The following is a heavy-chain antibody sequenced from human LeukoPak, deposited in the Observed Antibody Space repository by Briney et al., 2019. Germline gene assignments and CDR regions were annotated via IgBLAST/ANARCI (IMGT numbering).Heavy chain of an antibody. D-gene: IGHD5-12*01. CDR3: ARDYAGYGGAFDI. CDR2: IYSPGTN. CDR1: AGSINSDDYY. J-gene: IGHJ3*02. V-gene: IGHV4-61*02. Sequence: SETPSLTCTVSAGSINSDDYYWSWIRQPAGKGLEWIGRIYSPGTNYNYNPSLKSRVTISIDTSKNQFSLKLTSVTAADTAVYYCARDYAGYGGAFDIWGQGTMVTVSS.